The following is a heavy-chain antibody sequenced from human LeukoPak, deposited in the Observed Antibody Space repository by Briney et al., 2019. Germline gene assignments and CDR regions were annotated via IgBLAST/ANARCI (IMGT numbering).Heavy chain of an antibody. V-gene: IGHV3-30*02. D-gene: IGHD3-22*01. CDR3: AKDISSGPIGDAFDI. CDR2: IRYDGSNK. J-gene: IGHJ3*02. Sequence: GGSLRLSCAASGFTFSSYGMHWVRQAPGKGLEWVAFIRYDGSNKYYADSVKGRFTISRDNSKNTLYLQMNSLRAEDTAVYYCAKDISSGPIGDAFDIWGQGTMVTVSS. CDR1: GFTFSSYG.